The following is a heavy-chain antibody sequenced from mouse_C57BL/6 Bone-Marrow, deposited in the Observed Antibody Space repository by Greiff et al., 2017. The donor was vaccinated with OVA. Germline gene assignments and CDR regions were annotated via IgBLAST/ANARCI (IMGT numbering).Heavy chain of an antibody. Sequence: EVKLMESGEGLVKPGGSLKLSCAASGFTFSSYAMSWVRQTPEKRLEWVAYISSGGDHIYYADTVKGRFTISRDNARNTLYLQMSSLKSEDTAMDYCTSHWAWFAYWGQGTLVTVSA. CDR2: ISSGGDHI. CDR3: TSHWAWFAY. V-gene: IGHV5-9-1*02. CDR1: GFTFSSYA. D-gene: IGHD4-1*01. J-gene: IGHJ3*01.